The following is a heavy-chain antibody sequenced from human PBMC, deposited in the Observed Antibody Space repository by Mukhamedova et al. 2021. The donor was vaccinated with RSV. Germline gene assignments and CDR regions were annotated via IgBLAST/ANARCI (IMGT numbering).Heavy chain of an antibody. D-gene: IGHD2-15*01. CDR3: ARDVSAGNSAWWRDP. Sequence: HWVRQAPGQGLEWMGIINPSGTSTTYAQKFQGRVTMTRDTSTSTDYMEVSSLRSEDTAVYYCARDVSAGNSAWWRDPWGQGTQV. CDR2: INPSGTST. V-gene: IGHV1-46*01. J-gene: IGHJ5*02.